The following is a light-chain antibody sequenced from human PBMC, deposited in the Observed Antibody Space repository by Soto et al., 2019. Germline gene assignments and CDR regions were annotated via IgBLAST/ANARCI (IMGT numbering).Light chain of an antibody. CDR2: KAS. V-gene: IGKV1-5*03. J-gene: IGKJ1*01. CDR1: QTINSW. CDR3: QQYDSYPWT. Sequence: DIQMTQSPSTLSGSVGDRVTITCRASQTINSWLAWHQQKPGKAPKLLIYKASTLKSGVPSRFSGGGSGTEFTLTISSLQPDDFATYYCQQYDSYPWTFGQGTKVDI.